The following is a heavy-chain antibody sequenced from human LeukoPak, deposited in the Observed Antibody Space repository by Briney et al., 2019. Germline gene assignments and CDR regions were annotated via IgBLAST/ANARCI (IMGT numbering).Heavy chain of an antibody. D-gene: IGHD2-2*02. CDR3: ARDSCSSTSCYTWSFDY. CDR2: IYYSGST. V-gene: IGHV4-59*11. J-gene: IGHJ4*02. CDR1: GGSISSHY. Sequence: SETLSLTSTVSGGSISSHYWSWIRQPPGKGLEWIGYIYYSGSTNYNPSLKSRVTISVDTSKNQFSLKLSSVTAADTAVYYCARDSCSSTSCYTWSFDYWGQGTLVTVSS.